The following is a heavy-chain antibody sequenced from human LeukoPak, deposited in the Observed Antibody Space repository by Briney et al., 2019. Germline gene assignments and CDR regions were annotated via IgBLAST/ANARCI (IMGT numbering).Heavy chain of an antibody. V-gene: IGHV3-48*03. J-gene: IGHJ4*02. CDR3: ARVRGSGNRLGYFDY. D-gene: IGHD3-10*01. Sequence: LTGGSLRLSCAASGFTFSDYEMNWVRQAPGKGLEWISYIGSSGTTIYYADSVKGRFTISRDNAKNSMYLQMNGLRVEDMSVYYCARVRGSGNRLGYFDYWGQGTLVTVSS. CDR2: IGSSGTTI. CDR1: GFTFSDYE.